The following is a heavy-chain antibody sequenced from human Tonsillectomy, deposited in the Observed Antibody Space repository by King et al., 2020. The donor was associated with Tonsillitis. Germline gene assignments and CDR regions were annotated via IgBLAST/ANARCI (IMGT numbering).Heavy chain of an antibody. CDR3: ARERVTGDEYYFDY. CDR2: IYDSGST. D-gene: IGHD7-27*01. V-gene: IGHV4-59*01. CDR1: GGSISSYY. J-gene: IGHJ4*02. Sequence: LPLQESGPGLVKPSETLSLTCTVSGGSISSYYWSWIRQPPGKGLEWIGYIYDSGSTKYNPSLKSRVTISVDTSRNQFSLRLSSVTAADTAVYYCARERVTGDEYYFDYWGQGTLVTVSS.